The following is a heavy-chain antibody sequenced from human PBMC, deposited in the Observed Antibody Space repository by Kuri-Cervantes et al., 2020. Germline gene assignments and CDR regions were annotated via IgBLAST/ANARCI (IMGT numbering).Heavy chain of an antibody. CDR1: GYTFTSYD. D-gene: IGHD5-12*01. CDR3: VLPRRTGVGYSDY. J-gene: IGHJ4*02. Sequence: ASVKDSCKASGYTFTSYDINWVRQATGQGLEWMGWMNPNSGNTGYAQKFQGRVTMTRSTSISTAYLELSSLKSEDTAVYYCVLPRRTGVGYSDYWGQGTLVTVSS. CDR2: MNPNSGNT. V-gene: IGHV1-8*01.